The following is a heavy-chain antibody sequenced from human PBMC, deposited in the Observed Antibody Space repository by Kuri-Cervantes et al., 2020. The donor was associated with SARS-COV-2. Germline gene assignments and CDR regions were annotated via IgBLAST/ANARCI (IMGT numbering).Heavy chain of an antibody. CDR1: GITFSSYA. Sequence: GESLKISCTASGITFSSYAVSWVRQAPGKGLEWVSGVSGSGGSTYYADSVKGRFTISRDNSKNTLYLQMNSLRAEDTAVYYCARDLRLGKSLDYWGQGTLVTVSS. J-gene: IGHJ4*02. V-gene: IGHV3-23*01. CDR3: ARDLRLGKSLDY. D-gene: IGHD7-27*01. CDR2: VSGSGGST.